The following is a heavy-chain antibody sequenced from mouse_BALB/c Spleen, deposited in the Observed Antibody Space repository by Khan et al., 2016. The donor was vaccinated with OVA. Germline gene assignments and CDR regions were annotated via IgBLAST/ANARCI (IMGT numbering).Heavy chain of an antibody. CDR1: GYTFTNYG. D-gene: IGHD2-10*01. V-gene: IGHV9-3-1*01. J-gene: IGHJ4*01. Sequence: QIQLVQSGPALKKPGETVKISCKASGYTFTNYGMNWVKQAPGKGLKWMGWINTYTGEPTYADDFKGRFAFSLETSASTANLQINNLKSEDTATYFCARPPYFSYVMVYWGQGTSVTASS. CDR3: ARPPYFSYVMVY. CDR2: INTYTGEP.